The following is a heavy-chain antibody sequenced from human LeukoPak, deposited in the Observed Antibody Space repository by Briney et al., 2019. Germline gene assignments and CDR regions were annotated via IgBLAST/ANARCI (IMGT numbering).Heavy chain of an antibody. CDR3: ARSPTKRVIEDY. V-gene: IGHV4-4*02. CDR2: IYYSGST. Sequence: SGTLSLTCAVSGDSIFSTNWWSWVRQPPGKGLEWIGEIYYSGSTHYSPSLKSRVTISIDKSKSQFSLKLTSVTAADTAVYYCARSPTKRVIEDYWGQGILVTVSS. D-gene: IGHD3-16*02. CDR1: GDSIFSTNW. J-gene: IGHJ4*02.